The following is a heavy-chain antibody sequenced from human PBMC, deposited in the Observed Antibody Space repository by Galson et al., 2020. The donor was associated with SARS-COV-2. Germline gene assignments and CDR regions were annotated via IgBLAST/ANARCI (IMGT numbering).Heavy chain of an antibody. D-gene: IGHD2-15*01. CDR2: ISHRGNS. Sequence: SETLSLTCAVSADSIRTTHWWHWVRQPPVKALAWIGKISHRGNSLHNPSLESRLTITIDKSRNQFPLKLNSVTAADTAVYYCARSHTLQNCLTIDLWGQGTLVTVSS. CDR1: ADSIRTTHW. V-gene: IGHV4-4*02. CDR3: ARSHTLQNCLTIDL. J-gene: IGHJ5*02.